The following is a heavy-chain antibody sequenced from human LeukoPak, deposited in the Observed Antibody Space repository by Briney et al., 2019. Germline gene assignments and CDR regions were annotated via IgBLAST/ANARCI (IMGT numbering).Heavy chain of an antibody. CDR1: GFTFSSYA. V-gene: IGHV3-74*01. J-gene: IGHJ4*02. CDR2: INSDGSST. Sequence: GGSLRLSCAASGFTFSSYAMSWVRQAPGKGLVWVSRINSDGSSTSYADSVKGRFTISRDNAKNTLYLQMNSLRAEDTAVYYCARDNYDILTGQTFDYWGQGTLVTVSS. D-gene: IGHD3-9*01. CDR3: ARDNYDILTGQTFDY.